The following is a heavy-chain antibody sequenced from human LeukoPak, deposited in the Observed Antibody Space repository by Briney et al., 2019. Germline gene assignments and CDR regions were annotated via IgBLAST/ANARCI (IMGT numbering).Heavy chain of an antibody. Sequence: GGSLRLSCAASGFTFSSYSMNWVRQVPGKGLEWVSSISGSGGTTYYADSVKGRFTISRDNSRNTLYLQMNSLRAEDTAVYYCAKASGSPPYYYDSSGYYYFDYWGQGSLLTVSS. CDR3: AKASGSPPYYYDSSGYYYFDY. V-gene: IGHV3-23*01. CDR1: GFTFSSYS. CDR2: ISGSGGTT. J-gene: IGHJ4*02. D-gene: IGHD3-22*01.